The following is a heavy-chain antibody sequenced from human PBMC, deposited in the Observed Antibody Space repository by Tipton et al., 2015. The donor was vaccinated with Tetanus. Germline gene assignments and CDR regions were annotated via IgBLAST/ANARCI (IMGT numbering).Heavy chain of an antibody. V-gene: IGHV4-31*03. CDR1: GGSLSRGGYY. CDR3: ARDQARGARGWNYFDS. CDR2: IYFSGST. Sequence: TLSLTCTVSGGSLSRGGYYWTWIRQNPGKGLEWIGYIYFSGSTYYNPSLKSRVTISVDTSKNQFCLRLNSVTAADTAVYYCARDQARGARGWNYFDSWGQGPLVTVSS. J-gene: IGHJ4*02. D-gene: IGHD6-6*01.